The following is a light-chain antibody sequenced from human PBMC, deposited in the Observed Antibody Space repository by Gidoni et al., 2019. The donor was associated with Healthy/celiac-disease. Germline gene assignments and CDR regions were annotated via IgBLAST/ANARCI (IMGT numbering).Light chain of an antibody. J-gene: IGKJ4*01. CDR2: DAS. CDR1: QGISSA. V-gene: IGKV1-13*02. Sequence: AIQLTQSPSSLSASVGDRVTITCRASQGISSALAWYQQKPGKAPKLLVYDASSLESGVPSRFSGSGSGTDFTLTISSLQPEDFATYYCQQFNSYPLFGGGTKVEIK. CDR3: QQFNSYPL.